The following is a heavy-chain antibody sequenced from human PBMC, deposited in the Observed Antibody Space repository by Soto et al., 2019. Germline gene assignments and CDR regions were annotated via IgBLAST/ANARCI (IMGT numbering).Heavy chain of an antibody. Sequence: ASVKVSCKASGYTFTSYDINWVRQATGQGLEWMGWMNPNSGNTGYAQKFLGRVTMTRNTSISTAYMELSSLRSEDTAVYYCARFFGYCSSTSCSHWFDPWGQGTLVTVSS. CDR1: GYTFTSYD. CDR3: ARFFGYCSSTSCSHWFDP. D-gene: IGHD2-2*03. V-gene: IGHV1-8*01. J-gene: IGHJ5*02. CDR2: MNPNSGNT.